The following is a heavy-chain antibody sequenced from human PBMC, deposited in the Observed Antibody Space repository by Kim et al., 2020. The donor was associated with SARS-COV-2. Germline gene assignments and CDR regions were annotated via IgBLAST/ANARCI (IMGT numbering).Heavy chain of an antibody. Sequence: GGSLRLSCAASGFTFSSYGMHWVRQAPGKGLEWVAVISYDGSNKYYADSVKGRFTISRDNSKNTLYLQMNSLRAEDTAVYYCAKECLSSGYVYYYYGMDVWGQGTTVTVSS. CDR1: GFTFSSYG. D-gene: IGHD6-25*01. CDR2: ISYDGSNK. J-gene: IGHJ6*02. V-gene: IGHV3-30*18. CDR3: AKECLSSGYVYYYYGMDV.